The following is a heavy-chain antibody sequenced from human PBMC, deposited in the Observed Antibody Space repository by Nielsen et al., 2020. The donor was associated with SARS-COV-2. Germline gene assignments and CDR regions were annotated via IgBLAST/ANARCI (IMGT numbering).Heavy chain of an antibody. CDR1: GFTFDDYA. CDR3: ARAVDFYFDY. Sequence: GESLKISCAASGFTFDDYAMHWVRQAPGKGLEWVAVIWYDGSNKYYADSVKGRFTISRDNSKNTLYLQMNSLRAEDTAVYYCARAVDFYFDYWGQGALVTVSS. D-gene: IGHD5-12*01. V-gene: IGHV3-33*08. J-gene: IGHJ4*02. CDR2: IWYDGSNK.